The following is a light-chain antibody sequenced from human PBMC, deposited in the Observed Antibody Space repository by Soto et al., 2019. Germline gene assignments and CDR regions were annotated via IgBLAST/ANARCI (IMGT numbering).Light chain of an antibody. CDR1: QSVTSN. CDR2: GAS. CDR3: QQYNNWPRT. V-gene: IGKV3-15*01. J-gene: IGKJ4*02. Sequence: EIVMTQSPATLSVSPGGRATLSCRASQSVTSNLAWYQQRPGQAPRLLIYGASTRAPDIPARFSGSGSGTEFTPTISSLQSEDFAVYYCQQYNNWPRTFGEGTKVEI.